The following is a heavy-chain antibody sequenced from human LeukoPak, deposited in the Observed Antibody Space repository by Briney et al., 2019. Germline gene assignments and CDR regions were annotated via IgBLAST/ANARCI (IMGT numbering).Heavy chain of an antibody. CDR1: GGSISSYY. V-gene: IGHV4-59*08. D-gene: IGHD7-27*01. CDR3: ARGWGYFDS. CDR2: IYYSGST. J-gene: IGHJ4*02. Sequence: SETLSLTCTVSGGSISSYYWSWIRQAPGKGLEWIGNIYYSGSTNYNPSLKSRVTVSVDTSKNQFSLKLSSVTAADTAVYYCARGWGYFDSWGQGTLVTVSS.